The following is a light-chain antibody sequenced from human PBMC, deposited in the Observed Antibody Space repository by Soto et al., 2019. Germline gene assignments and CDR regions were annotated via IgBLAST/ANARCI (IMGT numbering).Light chain of an antibody. CDR2: GNG. V-gene: IGLV1-40*01. Sequence: ELTQPPSVSVAPGRAARVTCGGSNIVGYNVQWYQQKPGAAPKLLIYGNGNRPSGVPDRFSGSKSGTSASLAITGLQADDEADYYCQSYDSSLSGSEVFGTGTKVTVL. J-gene: IGLJ1*01. CDR1: SNIVGYN. CDR3: QSYDSSLSGSEV.